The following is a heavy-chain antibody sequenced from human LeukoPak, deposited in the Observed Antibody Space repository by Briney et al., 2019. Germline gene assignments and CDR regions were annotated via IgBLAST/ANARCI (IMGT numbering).Heavy chain of an antibody. CDR1: GYTFTSYA. CDR2: INPNSGGT. CDR3: ARYYYDSSGYYYYFDY. Sequence: ASVKVSCKASGYTFTSYAMNWVRQAPGQGLEWMGRINPNSGGTNYAQKFQGRVTMTRDTSISTAYMELSRLRSDDTAVYYCARYYYDSSGYYYYFDYWGQGTLVTVSS. V-gene: IGHV1-2*06. J-gene: IGHJ4*02. D-gene: IGHD3-22*01.